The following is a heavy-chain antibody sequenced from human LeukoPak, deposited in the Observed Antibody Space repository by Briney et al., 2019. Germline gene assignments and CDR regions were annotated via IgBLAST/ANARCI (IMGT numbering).Heavy chain of an antibody. D-gene: IGHD2-2*01. Sequence: GGSLRLSCAASGFSFDEYSMHWVRQAPGKGLEWVSLITWNDGGTSYADSVKGRFTISRDNKKSSLFLQMHSLRTEDTAFYFCVKDGLQYCTSTSCYEFQSWGQGTLVTVSS. V-gene: IGHV3-43*01. CDR2: ITWNDGGT. CDR3: VKDGLQYCTSTSCYEFQS. J-gene: IGHJ4*02. CDR1: GFSFDEYS.